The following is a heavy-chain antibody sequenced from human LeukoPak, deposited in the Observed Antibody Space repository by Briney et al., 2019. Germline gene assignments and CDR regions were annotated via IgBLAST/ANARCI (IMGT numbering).Heavy chain of an antibody. Sequence: SETLSLTCTVSGGSISSYYWSWIRQPPGKGLEWIGYIYYSGSTNYNPSLKSRVTMSVDTSKNQFSLKLSSVTAADTAVYYCARLRHGDYARIDYWGQGTLVTVSS. J-gene: IGHJ4*02. CDR3: ARLRHGDYARIDY. V-gene: IGHV4-59*08. D-gene: IGHD4-17*01. CDR1: GGSISSYY. CDR2: IYYSGST.